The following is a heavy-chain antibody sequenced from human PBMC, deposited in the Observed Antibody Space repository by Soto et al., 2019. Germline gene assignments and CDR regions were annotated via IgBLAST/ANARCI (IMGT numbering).Heavy chain of an antibody. Sequence: QVQLQESGPGLVKPSETLSLTCTVSGGSVSSGSYYWSWIRQPPGKGLEWIGYIYYSGSTDYNPSLKSRVTISVDTSKNQFSLKLSSVTDADTAVYYCARGLGGKGKLDYWGQGTLVTVSS. V-gene: IGHV4-61*01. D-gene: IGHD1-26*01. J-gene: IGHJ4*02. CDR2: IYYSGST. CDR3: ARGLGGKGKLDY. CDR1: GGSVSSGSYY.